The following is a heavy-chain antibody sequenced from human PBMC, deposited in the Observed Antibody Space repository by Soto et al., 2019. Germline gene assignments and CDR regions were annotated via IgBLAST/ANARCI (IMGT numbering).Heavy chain of an antibody. CDR3: ARERVPGASDRFDP. Sequence: VQLVESGGGLVKPGGSLRLSCAASGFTFSDYYMSWIRQAPGTGLEWVSYINSRSTYTNYADSVRGRFSISRDNTKNSLFLQMNSLRADDTSVYECARERVPGASDRFDPWGQCILVTVSS. CDR1: GFTFSDYY. D-gene: IGHD1-26*01. J-gene: IGHJ5*02. V-gene: IGHV3-11*05. CDR2: INSRSTYT.